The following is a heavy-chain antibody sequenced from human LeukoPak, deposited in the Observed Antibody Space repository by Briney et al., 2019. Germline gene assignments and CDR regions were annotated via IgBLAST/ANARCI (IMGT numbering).Heavy chain of an antibody. V-gene: IGHV4-38-2*02. J-gene: IGHJ6*03. CDR3: ARGDGRITMVRGVISRGNYYYYYYMDV. D-gene: IGHD3-10*01. CDR1: GYSISSGYY. Sequence: SETLSLTCTVSGYSISSGYYWGWIRQLPGKGLEWIGSIYHSGSNNYNPSLKGRVTISVDTSKNQFSLKLSSVTAADTAVYYCARGDGRITMVRGVISRGNYYYYYYMDVWGKGTTVTVSS. CDR2: IYHSGSN.